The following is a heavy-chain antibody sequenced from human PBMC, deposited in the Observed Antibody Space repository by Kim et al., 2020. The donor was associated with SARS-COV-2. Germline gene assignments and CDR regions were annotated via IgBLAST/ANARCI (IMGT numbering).Heavy chain of an antibody. CDR3: ARDHSKVYYDQEY. CDR1: GFTFSSYS. J-gene: IGHJ4*02. Sequence: GGSLRLSCAASGFTFSSYSMNWVRQAPGKGLEWVSSISSSSSYIYYADSVKGRFTISRDNAKNSLYLQMNSLRAEDTAVYYCARDHSKVYYDQEYWGQGTLVTVSS. CDR2: ISSSSSYI. V-gene: IGHV3-21*01. D-gene: IGHD3-3*01.